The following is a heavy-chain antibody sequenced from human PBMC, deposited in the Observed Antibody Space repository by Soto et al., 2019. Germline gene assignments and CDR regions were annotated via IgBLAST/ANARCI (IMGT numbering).Heavy chain of an antibody. D-gene: IGHD2-15*01. Sequence: SETLSLTCTVSGGSISSYYWSSLRQPPGERLEWIGYISYSGYTNYHPSLNSRVTISVDTSKNQFSLKLSSVTAADTAVYYCARHHRYCSGDSCYLFDYWGLGTLVTVSS. CDR1: GGSISSYY. V-gene: IGHV4-59*08. J-gene: IGHJ4*02. CDR2: ISYSGYT. CDR3: ARHHRYCSGDSCYLFDY.